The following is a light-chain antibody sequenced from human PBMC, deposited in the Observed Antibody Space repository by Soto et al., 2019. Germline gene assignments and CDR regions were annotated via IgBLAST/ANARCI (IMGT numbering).Light chain of an antibody. V-gene: IGLV2-14*01. J-gene: IGLJ1*01. CDR2: EVS. CDR1: SSDIGGYDY. CDR3: TSYTSSSTNYV. Sequence: QSALTQPASVAGSLGQWITISCTGTSSDIGGYDYVSWYQQHPGKAPKLMIYEVSNRPSGVSNRFSGSKSGNTASLTISGLQAEDEADYYCTSYTSSSTNYVFGTGTKLTVL.